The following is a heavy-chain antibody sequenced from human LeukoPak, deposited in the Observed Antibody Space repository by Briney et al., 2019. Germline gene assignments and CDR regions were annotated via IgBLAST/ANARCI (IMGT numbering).Heavy chain of an antibody. CDR1: GFTFTTYT. CDR3: AKSNGVDRNGYNSDYFDY. Sequence: PGGSLRLSCAASGFTFTTYTMSWVRQAPGKGLAWVSAISGSGVTTYYADSVKGRFTISRDNSKNMLYLQMNSLRAEDTAVYYCAKSNGVDRNGYNSDYFDYWGQGTLVTVSS. CDR2: ISGSGVTT. D-gene: IGHD5-24*01. J-gene: IGHJ4*02. V-gene: IGHV3-23*01.